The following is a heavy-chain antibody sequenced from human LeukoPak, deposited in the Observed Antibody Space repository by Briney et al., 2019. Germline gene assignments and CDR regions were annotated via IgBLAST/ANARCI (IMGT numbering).Heavy chain of an antibody. CDR3: AWQWLDY. V-gene: IGHV3-15*01. J-gene: IGHJ4*02. CDR1: GFTFSNAW. Sequence: WGSLRLSCAASGFTFSNAWMTWVRQAPGRGLEWVGRSKSKTDGGTTDYTAPVKGRFTISRDDSKNTLYLQMNSLKTEDTAVYYCAWQWLDYWGQGTLVTVSS. D-gene: IGHD6-19*01. CDR2: SKSKTDGGTT.